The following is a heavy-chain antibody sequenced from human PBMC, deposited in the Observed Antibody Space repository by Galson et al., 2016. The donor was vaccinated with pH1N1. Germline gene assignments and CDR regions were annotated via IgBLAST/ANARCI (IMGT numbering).Heavy chain of an antibody. J-gene: IGHJ4*02. D-gene: IGHD4-17*01. CDR1: GFAFSNSG. V-gene: IGHV3-33*01. CDR2: IWYDGSNK. Sequence: SLRLSCAASGFAFSNSGMHRVRQAPGKGLEWVALIWYDGSNKYYADSVEGRFTISRDNSKDTLYLQMNSLRAEDTAVYYCARGDYGDYVGEFDYWGQGTLVTVSS. CDR3: ARGDYGDYVGEFDY.